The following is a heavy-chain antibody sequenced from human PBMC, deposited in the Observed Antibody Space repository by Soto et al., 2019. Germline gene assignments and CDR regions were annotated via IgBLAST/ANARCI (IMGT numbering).Heavy chain of an antibody. CDR3: AGSVLRFLEWSQDDAFDI. D-gene: IGHD3-3*01. V-gene: IGHV1-18*01. Sequence: ASVKVSCKASGYTFTSYGISWVRQAPGQGLEWMGWISAYNGNTNYAQKLKGRVTVTTGTSTSTAYMELRSLRSDDTAVYYCAGSVLRFLEWSQDDAFDIWG. CDR2: ISAYNGNT. CDR1: GYTFTSYG. J-gene: IGHJ3*02.